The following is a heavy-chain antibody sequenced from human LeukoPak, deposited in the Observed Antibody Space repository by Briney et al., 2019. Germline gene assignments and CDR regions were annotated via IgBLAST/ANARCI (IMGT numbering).Heavy chain of an antibody. D-gene: IGHD3-22*01. CDR3: AESSSGYYYFDY. CDR2: ISYDASNK. J-gene: IGHJ4*02. V-gene: IGHV3-30*18. Sequence: GGSLRLSCAASGFTFANYGMHWIRQAPGKGLEWVAVISYDASNKYYADSVKGRFTISRDNSKNTLYLQMSSLRPEDTAVYYCAESSSGYYYFDYWGQGTLVTVSS. CDR1: GFTFANYG.